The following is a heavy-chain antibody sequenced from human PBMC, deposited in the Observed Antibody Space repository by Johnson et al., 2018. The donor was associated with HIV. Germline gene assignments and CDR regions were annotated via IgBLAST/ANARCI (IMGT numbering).Heavy chain of an antibody. CDR2: ISGSGGGT. D-gene: IGHD6-6*01. V-gene: IGHV3-23*04. Sequence: VQLVESGGGVVQPGRSLRLSCAPSGFTIDDDAIHWVRQAPGKGLEWVSSISGSGGGTYYADSVKGRFTISRDNSKNTLYLQMNSLRAEDTAVYYCAREYSSLSQGAFDIWGQGTMVTVSS. J-gene: IGHJ3*02. CDR3: AREYSSLSQGAFDI. CDR1: GFTIDDDA.